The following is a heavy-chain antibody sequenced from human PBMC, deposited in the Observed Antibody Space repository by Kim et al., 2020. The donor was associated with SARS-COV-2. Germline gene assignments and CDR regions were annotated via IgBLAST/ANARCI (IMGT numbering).Heavy chain of an antibody. CDR1: GYSFTSYW. D-gene: IGHD2-2*01. Sequence: GASLKISCKGSGYSFTSYWISWVRQMPGKGLEWMGRIDPSDSYTNYSPSFQGHVTISADKSISTAYLQWSSLKASDTAMYYCASVSPAAILSYYYGMDVWGQGTTVTVSS. J-gene: IGHJ6*02. CDR2: IDPSDSYT. V-gene: IGHV5-10-1*01. CDR3: ASVSPAAILSYYYGMDV.